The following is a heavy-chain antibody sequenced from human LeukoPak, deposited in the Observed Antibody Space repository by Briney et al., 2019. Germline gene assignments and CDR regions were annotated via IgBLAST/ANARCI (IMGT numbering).Heavy chain of an antibody. Sequence: SVKDSCKASVGTFTNYAINGVRQAPGQGLEWMGGIIPIFGTANYAQKFQGRVTITADESTSTAYMELSSLRSEDTAVYYCASFGVADYVFGYWGQGTLVTVSS. CDR3: ASFGVADYVFGY. V-gene: IGHV1-69*13. CDR1: VGTFTNYA. J-gene: IGHJ4*02. CDR2: IIPIFGTA. D-gene: IGHD3-3*01.